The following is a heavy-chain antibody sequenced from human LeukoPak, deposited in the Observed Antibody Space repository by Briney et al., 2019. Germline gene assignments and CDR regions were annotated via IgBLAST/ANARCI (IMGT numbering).Heavy chain of an antibody. CDR2: ITTNGGTT. Sequence: GGSLRLSCGASGFTFGSYGMTWVRQAPGKGLEWVSFITTNGGTTSYADSVGGRFTISRDNPRNTLYLQMNNLRVEDAAVYYCAIMHGYYDGSGYWVQWGQGTLVTVSS. CDR3: AIMHGYYDGSGYWVQ. CDR1: GFTFGSYG. J-gene: IGHJ4*02. V-gene: IGHV3-23*01. D-gene: IGHD3-22*01.